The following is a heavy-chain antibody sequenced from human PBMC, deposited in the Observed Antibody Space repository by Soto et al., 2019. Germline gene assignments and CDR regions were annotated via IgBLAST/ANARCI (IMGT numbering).Heavy chain of an antibody. CDR2: IYYSGTT. CDR3: ARGMCSAGRCADWFDP. J-gene: IGHJ5*02. Sequence: QVQLQESGPGLVKPSETLSLTCTVSRGSISSYYWNWIRQPPGKGLEWIGYIYYSGTTKYNPSLESRVTISVDTSNNQLSLKLSSFTAADTAVYYCARGMCSAGRCADWFDPWGQGTLVTASS. D-gene: IGHD2-15*01. CDR1: RGSISSYY. V-gene: IGHV4-59*01.